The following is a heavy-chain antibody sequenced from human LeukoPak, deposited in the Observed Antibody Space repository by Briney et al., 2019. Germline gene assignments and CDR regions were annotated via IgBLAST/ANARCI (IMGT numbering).Heavy chain of an antibody. D-gene: IGHD3-22*01. Sequence: GGSLRLSCAASGFTFNSYAIYWVRQAPGKGLEWVALISYDGSSKYYADSVKGRFTISRDNSKNTLYLQINSLRPEDTAVYYCARDYYDSSGYYAHYYWGQGSLVTVSS. J-gene: IGHJ4*02. CDR2: ISYDGSSK. V-gene: IGHV3-30-3*01. CDR3: ARDYYDSSGYYAHYY. CDR1: GFTFNSYA.